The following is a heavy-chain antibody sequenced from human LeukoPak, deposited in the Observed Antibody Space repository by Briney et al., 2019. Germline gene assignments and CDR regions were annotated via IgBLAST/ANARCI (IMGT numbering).Heavy chain of an antibody. Sequence: ASVKVSCKASGYTFTSYGISWVRQAPGQGLEWMGWISAYNGNTNYAQKLQGRVTMTTDTSTSTAYMELSSLRSEDTAVYFCARGPYSSSWADYWGQGTLVTVSS. V-gene: IGHV1-18*01. CDR1: GYTFTSYG. D-gene: IGHD6-13*01. CDR2: ISAYNGNT. CDR3: ARGPYSSSWADY. J-gene: IGHJ4*02.